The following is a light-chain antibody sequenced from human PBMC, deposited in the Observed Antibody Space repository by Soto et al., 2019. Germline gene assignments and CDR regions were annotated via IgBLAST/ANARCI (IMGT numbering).Light chain of an antibody. J-gene: IGKJ1*01. V-gene: IGKV3-15*01. CDR1: QSVSNN. CDR3: QQYNNWLRT. Sequence: EIVMTQSPATLYVSPGERATLSCRASQSVSNNLAWYQQKPGQAPRLLIYGASTRAAGIPARFSGSGSGTEFTLTISSLQSEDFAVYYCQQYNNWLRTIGQGTKVEIE. CDR2: GAS.